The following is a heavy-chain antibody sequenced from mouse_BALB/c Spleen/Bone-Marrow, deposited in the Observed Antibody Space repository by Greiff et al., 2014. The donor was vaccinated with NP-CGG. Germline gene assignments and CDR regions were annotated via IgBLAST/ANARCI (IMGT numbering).Heavy chain of an antibody. J-gene: IGHJ3*01. CDR1: GFNIKDTY. D-gene: IGHD2-14*01. Sequence: VQLQQSGAELAKPGASVKLSCTASGFNIKDTYMHWVKQRPEQGLEWIGRIDPANGNTKYDPKFQGKATITADTSSNTAYLQLSSLTSEDTAVYYCATYYRYDRRFAYWGQGTLVTVSA. CDR2: IDPANGNT. V-gene: IGHV14-3*02. CDR3: ATYYRYDRRFAY.